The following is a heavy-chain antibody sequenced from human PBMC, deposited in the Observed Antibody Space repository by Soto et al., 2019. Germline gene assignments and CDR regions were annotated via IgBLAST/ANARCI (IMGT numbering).Heavy chain of an antibody. D-gene: IGHD2-2*01. CDR1: GFTFSSYA. J-gene: IGHJ5*02. V-gene: IGHV3-30-3*01. Sequence: PGGSLRLSCAASGFTFSSYAMHWVRQAPGKGLEWVAVISYDGSNKYYADSVKGRFTISRDNSKNTLYLQMNSLRAEDTAVYYCARGLGYCSSTSCRPQYNWFDPWGQETLVTVSS. CDR3: ARGLGYCSSTSCRPQYNWFDP. CDR2: ISYDGSNK.